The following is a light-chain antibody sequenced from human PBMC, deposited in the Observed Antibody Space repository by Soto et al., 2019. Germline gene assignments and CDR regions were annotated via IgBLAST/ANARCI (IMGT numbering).Light chain of an antibody. Sequence: ENLLKQSPDTLSLSAGERATLFCRASEIINSGYLAWYQQKPGRAPRLLIYGASKRATGIPDRFSGSESGTVFTLTINSLEPEDSAVYYCQQYAESPLTFGGGTKVEIK. V-gene: IGKV3-20*01. CDR3: QQYAESPLT. CDR1: EIINSGY. CDR2: GAS. J-gene: IGKJ4*01.